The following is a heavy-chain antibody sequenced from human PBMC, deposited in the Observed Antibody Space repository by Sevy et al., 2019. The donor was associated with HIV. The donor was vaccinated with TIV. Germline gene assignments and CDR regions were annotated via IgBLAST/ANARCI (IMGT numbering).Heavy chain of an antibody. CDR3: ARESGDEAAMDV. Sequence: GGSLRLSCAASGFTFRNYGMHCVRQAPGKGLECVAVIWHKGTNEDYAESVKGRFAISRDNSKNILHLQMNSLRVEDTAMYYCARESGDEAAMDVWGQGTMVTVSS. D-gene: IGHD4-17*01. CDR2: IWHKGTNE. V-gene: IGHV3-33*01. J-gene: IGHJ6*02. CDR1: GFTFRNYG.